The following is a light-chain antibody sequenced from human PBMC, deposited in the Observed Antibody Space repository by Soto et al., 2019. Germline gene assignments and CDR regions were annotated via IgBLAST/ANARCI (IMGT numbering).Light chain of an antibody. Sequence: QSVLTQPASVSWSPGQSITISCTGTSSDVGGYNYVSWYQQHPGKAPKFMIYDVSNRPSGVSNRFSGSKSGNTASLTISVLQSEDEADYYCSSYTTSNTRQIVFGTGTKVTVL. CDR3: SSYTTSNTRQIV. J-gene: IGLJ1*01. CDR1: SSDVGGYNY. V-gene: IGLV2-14*01. CDR2: DVS.